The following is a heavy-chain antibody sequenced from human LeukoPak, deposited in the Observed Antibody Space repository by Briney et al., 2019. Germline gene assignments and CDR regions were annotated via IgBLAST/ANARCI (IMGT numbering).Heavy chain of an antibody. CDR2: IHYSGSA. V-gene: IGHV4-59*01. D-gene: IGHD4-23*01. J-gene: IGHJ4*02. CDR1: GGSISSYY. CDR3: ARDMGAPDYGSYSVDY. Sequence: SETLSLTCTVSGGSISSYYWSWIRQPPGRGLEWIAYIHYSGSAAYNPSLKSRVTISRDMSTNQFSLKMTSVTAADTAVYFCARDMGAPDYGSYSVDYWGQGTLVTVSS.